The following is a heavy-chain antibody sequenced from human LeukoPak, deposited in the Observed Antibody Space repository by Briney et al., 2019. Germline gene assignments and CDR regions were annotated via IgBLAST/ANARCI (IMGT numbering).Heavy chain of an antibody. CDR2: ISSSGSTI. V-gene: IGHV3-48*04. Sequence: GRSLRLSCAASGFTFSSSGMSWIRQAPGKGLEWVSYISSSGSTIYYADSVKGRFTISRDNAKNSLYLQMNSLRAEDTAVYYCARDRTDDYDLDWGQGTLVTVSS. D-gene: IGHD4-17*01. J-gene: IGHJ4*02. CDR3: ARDRTDDYDLD. CDR1: GFTFSSSG.